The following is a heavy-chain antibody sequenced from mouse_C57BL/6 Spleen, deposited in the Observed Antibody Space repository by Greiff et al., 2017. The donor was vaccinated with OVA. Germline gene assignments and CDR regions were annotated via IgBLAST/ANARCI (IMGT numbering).Heavy chain of an antibody. CDR3: ARAGLRPVMDY. Sequence: EVKLMESGGGLVKPGGSLKLSCAASGFTFSDYGMHWVRQAPEKGLEWVAYISSGSSTIYYADTVKGRFTISRDNAKTTLFLQMTSLRSEDTAMYYCARAGLRPVMDYWGQGTSVTVSS. CDR1: GFTFSDYG. J-gene: IGHJ4*01. V-gene: IGHV5-17*01. CDR2: ISSGSSTI. D-gene: IGHD2-4*01.